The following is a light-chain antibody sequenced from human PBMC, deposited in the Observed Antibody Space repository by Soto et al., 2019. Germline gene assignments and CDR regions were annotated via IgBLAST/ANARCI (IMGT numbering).Light chain of an antibody. CDR1: QTSSSW. CDR3: QHYNSYSEA. Sequence: QMTQAPSTVCGSVGERVTMTCRASQTSSSWLAWYQQKPGKAPKLLIYKASTLKSGVPSRFSGSGSGTEFPLTISSLQPDDFATYYCQHYNSYSEAFRQGTKVDSK. V-gene: IGKV1-5*03. J-gene: IGKJ1*01. CDR2: KAS.